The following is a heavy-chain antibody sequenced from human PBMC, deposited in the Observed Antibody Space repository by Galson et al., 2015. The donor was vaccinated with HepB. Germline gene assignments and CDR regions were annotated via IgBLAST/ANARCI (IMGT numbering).Heavy chain of an antibody. CDR2: IIPIVGVI. CDR1: GVTFSNFS. J-gene: IGHJ4*02. V-gene: IGHV1-69*02. CDR3: ARPNMDHEGSYCFDY. D-gene: IGHD3-10*01. Sequence: SVKVSCKASGVTFSNFSVSWVRQAPGQGLEWMGSIIPIVGVIQLARKFQGRVTMTADASTNTVYMELRSLRSEDTAVYFCARPNMDHEGSYCFDYWGQGTPVTVSS.